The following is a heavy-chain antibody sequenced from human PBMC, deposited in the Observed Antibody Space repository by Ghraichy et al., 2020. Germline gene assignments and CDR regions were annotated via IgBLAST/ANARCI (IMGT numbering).Heavy chain of an antibody. CDR1: GGSLSNYI. CDR2: IIPIFGTA. J-gene: IGHJ5*02. D-gene: IGHD1-14*01. V-gene: IGHV1-69*13. Sequence: SVKVSCKASGGSLSNYIISWVRQAPGQGLEWMGGIIPIFGTANYAQKFQGRVSITADESTSTTYMELYSLTSEDTAVYYCARIWTSVTATGSRFDPWGQGTLVTVSS. CDR3: ARIWTSVTATGSRFDP.